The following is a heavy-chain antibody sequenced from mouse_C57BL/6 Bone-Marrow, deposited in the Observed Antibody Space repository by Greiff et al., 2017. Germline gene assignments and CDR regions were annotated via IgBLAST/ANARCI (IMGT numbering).Heavy chain of an antibody. V-gene: IGHV1-55*01. Sequence: QVQLQQPGAELVKPGASVKMSCKASGYTFTSYWINWVKQRPGQGLEWIGDFYPGSGSTNYNEKFKSKATLTVDTSSSTAYMQLSSLASEDSAVYNWSRRWDYFDYWGQGTTLTVSS. CDR2: FYPGSGST. CDR3: SRRWDYFDY. J-gene: IGHJ2*01. CDR1: GYTFTSYW. D-gene: IGHD1-1*02.